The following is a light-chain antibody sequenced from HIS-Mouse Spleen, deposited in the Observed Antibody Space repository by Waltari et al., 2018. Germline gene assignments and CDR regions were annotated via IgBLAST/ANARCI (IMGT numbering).Light chain of an antibody. CDR3: CSYAGSSTWV. CDR1: GRDVGSYHL. Sequence: QSALTQPASVSGSPGQSIPISCTGTGRDVGSYHLFSWYQQHPGKAPKLMIYEGSKRPSGVSNRFSGSKSGNTASLTISGLQAEDEADYYCCSYAGSSTWVFGGGTKLTVL. J-gene: IGLJ3*02. V-gene: IGLV2-23*01. CDR2: EGS.